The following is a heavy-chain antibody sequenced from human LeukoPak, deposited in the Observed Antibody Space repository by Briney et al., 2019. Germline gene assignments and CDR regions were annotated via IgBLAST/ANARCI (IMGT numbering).Heavy chain of an antibody. CDR1: GFTFSSYA. D-gene: IGHD2-21*02. CDR2: ISGSGGST. V-gene: IGHV3-23*01. Sequence: GGSLRLSCAASGFTFSSYAMSWVRQAPGKGLEWVSAISGSGGSTYYADSVKGRFTISRDNSKNTLYLQMNSLRAEDTALYYCAKDLCGGDCYYDYWGQGTLVTVSS. CDR3: AKDLCGGDCYYDY. J-gene: IGHJ4*02.